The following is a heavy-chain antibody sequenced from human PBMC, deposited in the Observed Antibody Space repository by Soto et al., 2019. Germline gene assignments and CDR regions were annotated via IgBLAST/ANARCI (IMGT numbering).Heavy chain of an antibody. J-gene: IGHJ4*02. CDR3: AKGRGGSGSLTPRVDF. CDR2: ISGGGDTT. D-gene: IGHD3-10*01. CDR1: GFTFNNYA. V-gene: IGHV3-23*01. Sequence: EVQLLDSGGGLVQPGGSLRLSCAASGFTFNNYAMTWVRQAPXXXXXXXSAISGGGDTTSYADSVKGRFTVSRDGSKNTLYLQMSSLRAEDTALYYCAKGRGGSGSLTPRVDFWGQGTLVTVSS.